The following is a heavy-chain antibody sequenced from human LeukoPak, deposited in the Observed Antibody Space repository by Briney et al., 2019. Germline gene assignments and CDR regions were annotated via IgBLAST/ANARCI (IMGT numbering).Heavy chain of an antibody. CDR2: IYYSGST. CDR3: ARRGDFWSGYYSAAFDI. CDR1: GGSISSYY. V-gene: IGHV4-59*08. J-gene: IGHJ3*02. D-gene: IGHD3-3*01. Sequence: SETLSLTCTVSGGSISSYYWSWIRQPPGKGLEWIGYIYYSGSTNYNPSLKSRVTISVDTSKNQFSLKLSSVTAADTAVYYCARRGDFWSGYYSAAFDIWGQGTMVTVSS.